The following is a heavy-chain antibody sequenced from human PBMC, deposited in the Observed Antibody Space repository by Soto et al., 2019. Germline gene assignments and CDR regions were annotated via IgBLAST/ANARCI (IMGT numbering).Heavy chain of an antibody. CDR3: ATVGYGSGSYYIDFDY. D-gene: IGHD3-10*01. CDR2: FDPEDGET. CDR1: GYTLTELS. Sequence: ASVKVSCKVSGYTLTELSMHWVRQAPGKGLEWMGGFDPEDGETIYAQKFQGRVTMTEDTSTDTAYMELSSLRSEDTAVYYCATVGYGSGSYYIDFDYWGQGALVTVSS. J-gene: IGHJ4*02. V-gene: IGHV1-24*01.